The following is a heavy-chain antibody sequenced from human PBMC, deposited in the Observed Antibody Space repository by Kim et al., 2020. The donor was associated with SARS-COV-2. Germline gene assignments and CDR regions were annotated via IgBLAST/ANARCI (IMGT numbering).Heavy chain of an antibody. CDR2: VTGTGSKT. CDR3: ARQRGYDFDM. CDR1: GFTFSSYA. Sequence: GGSLRLSCAASGFTFSSYAMSWVRQAPGKGLEWVSSVTGTGSKTYYSYSVRGRFTISRDNSKNALYVQMNSLRAEDTALYYCARQRGYDFDMWGQGTMVT. J-gene: IGHJ3*02. V-gene: IGHV3-23*01. D-gene: IGHD1-1*01.